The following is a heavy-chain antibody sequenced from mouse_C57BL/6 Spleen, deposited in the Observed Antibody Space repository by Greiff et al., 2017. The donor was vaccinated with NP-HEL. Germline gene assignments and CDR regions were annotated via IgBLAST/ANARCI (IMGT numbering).Heavy chain of an antibody. CDR3: AKRGWGYDDYYAMDY. Sequence: QVQLKQSGAELARPGASVKLSCKASGYTFTSYGISWVKQRTGQGLEWIGEIYPRSGNTYYNEKFKGKATLTADKSSSTAYMELRSLTSEDSAVYFCAKRGWGYDDYYAMDYWGQGTSVTVSS. D-gene: IGHD2-2*01. CDR1: GYTFTSYG. V-gene: IGHV1-81*01. J-gene: IGHJ4*01. CDR2: IYPRSGNT.